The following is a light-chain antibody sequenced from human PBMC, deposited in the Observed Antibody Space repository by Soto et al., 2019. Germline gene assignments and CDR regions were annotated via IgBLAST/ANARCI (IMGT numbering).Light chain of an antibody. Sequence: QSVLTQPASVSESPGQSITISCTGTSSDIGGYNYVSWYQQHPGKAPKLMIYDVSNRPSGASDHFFGSKSGNTATLTISGLQAEDEADYYCSSYTGSSTLYVFGTGTKVTVL. CDR1: SSDIGGYNY. V-gene: IGLV2-14*01. J-gene: IGLJ1*01. CDR3: SSYTGSSTLYV. CDR2: DVS.